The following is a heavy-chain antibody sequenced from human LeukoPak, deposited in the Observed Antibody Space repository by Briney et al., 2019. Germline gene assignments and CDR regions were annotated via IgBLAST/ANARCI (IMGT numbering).Heavy chain of an antibody. Sequence: GASVKVSCKASGYTFTSYDFNWLRQATGQGPEWMGWMNPNSGATGYAQKFQGRVTMTRSASINTAYMELTNLRSEDTAVYYCARGRGKNRLYDILTGYYPLPYYYYGMDVWGQGTTVTVSS. V-gene: IGHV1-8*01. D-gene: IGHD3-9*01. CDR3: ARGRGKNRLYDILTGYYPLPYYYYGMDV. CDR2: MNPNSGAT. J-gene: IGHJ6*02. CDR1: GYTFTSYD.